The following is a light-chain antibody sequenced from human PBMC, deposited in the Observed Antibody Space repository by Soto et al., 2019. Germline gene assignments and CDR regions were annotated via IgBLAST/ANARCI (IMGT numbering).Light chain of an antibody. CDR1: SSDVGGYDF. CDR3: TSYTSSRTYV. Sequence: SALTQPASVSGSPGQSITISCTGTSSDVGGYDFVSWYQHHPGKAPKLMISEVSDRPSRVSDRFSGSKSGNTASLTISGLQAEDEADYYCTSYTSSRTYVFGTGTKVTVL. V-gene: IGLV2-14*01. J-gene: IGLJ1*01. CDR2: EVS.